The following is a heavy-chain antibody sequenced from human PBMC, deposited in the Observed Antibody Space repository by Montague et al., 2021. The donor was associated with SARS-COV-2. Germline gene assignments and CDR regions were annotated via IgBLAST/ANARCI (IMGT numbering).Heavy chain of an antibody. CDR2: IYYSGTT. D-gene: IGHD3-10*01. Sequence: SETLSLTCTVSGGSITRNYYWGWIRQPPGKGLEWVGNIYYSGTTXINPSLESRVTISVDASKNQFSLNLTSVTAAGTAVYYCARPLVRGVPKAFDIWGQGALVIVSS. V-gene: IGHV4-39*01. CDR3: ARPLVRGVPKAFDI. J-gene: IGHJ3*02. CDR1: GGSITRNYY.